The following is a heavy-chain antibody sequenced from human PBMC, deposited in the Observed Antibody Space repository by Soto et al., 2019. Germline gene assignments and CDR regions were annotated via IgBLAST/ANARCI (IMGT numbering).Heavy chain of an antibody. CDR2: IYYSGST. CDR3: ASRKSSPYFDY. J-gene: IGHJ4*02. Sequence: PSETLSLTCTVSGGSISSGDYYLSWIRQPPGKGLEWIGNIYYSGSTYYNPSLKSRVTISVDTSKKQFPLKLSSVTVADTAVYYCASRKSSPYFDYWGQGTLVTVSS. CDR1: GGSISSGDYY. D-gene: IGHD3-10*01. V-gene: IGHV4-30-4*01.